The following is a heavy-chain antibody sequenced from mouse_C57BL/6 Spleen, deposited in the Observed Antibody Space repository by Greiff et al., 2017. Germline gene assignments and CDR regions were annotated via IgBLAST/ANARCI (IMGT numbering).Heavy chain of an antibody. D-gene: IGHD2-3*01. V-gene: IGHV1-80*01. CDR3: ARRGYYEGYYAMDY. CDR1: GYAFSSYW. J-gene: IGHJ4*01. CDR2: IYPGDGDT. Sequence: QVHVKQSGAELVKPGASVKISCKASGYAFSSYWMNWVKQRPGKGLEWIGQIYPGDGDTNYNGKFKGKATLTADKSSSTAYMQLSSLTSEDSAVYFCARRGYYEGYYAMDYWGQGTSVTVSS.